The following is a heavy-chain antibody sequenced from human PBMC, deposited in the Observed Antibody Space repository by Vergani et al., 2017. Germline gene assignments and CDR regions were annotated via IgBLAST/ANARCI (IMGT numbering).Heavy chain of an antibody. CDR1: GFTFSSYA. Sequence: EVQLLESGGGLVQPGGSLRLSCAASGFTFSSYAMSWVRQAPGKGLEWVSAISGSGGSTYYADSVKGRFTISRDNSKNTLYLQMNSLRAEDTAVYYCARGHDYGDYFDYWGQGTLVTVSS. D-gene: IGHD4-17*01. V-gene: IGHV3-23*01. CDR2: ISGSGGST. CDR3: ARGHDYGDYFDY. J-gene: IGHJ4*02.